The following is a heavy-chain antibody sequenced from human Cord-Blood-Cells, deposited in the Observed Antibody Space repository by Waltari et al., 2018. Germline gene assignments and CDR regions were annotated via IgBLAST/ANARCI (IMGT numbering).Heavy chain of an antibody. CDR3: AKDFTMTTEAFDI. D-gene: IGHD4-17*01. CDR2: ISGSGGST. V-gene: IGHV3-23*01. Sequence: EVQLLEFGGGLVQPGGSLRLSCAASGLTFSSHAMSWVRQAPGKGLEWVSAISGSGGSTYYADSVKGRFTISRDNSKNTLYLQMNSLRAEDTAVYYCAKDFTMTTEAFDIWGQGTMVTVSS. CDR1: GLTFSSHA. J-gene: IGHJ3*02.